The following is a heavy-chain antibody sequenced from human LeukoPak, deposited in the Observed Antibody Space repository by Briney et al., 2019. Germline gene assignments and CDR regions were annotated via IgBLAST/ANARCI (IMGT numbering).Heavy chain of an antibody. Sequence: SGGSLRLSCAASGFTFDDYGMHWVRQAPGKGLEWVAGISWNSDSVGYVDSVKGRFTISRDNAKNSLYLQMNSLRAEDTALYYCARDSGYHPDYWGQGTLVTVSS. CDR2: ISWNSDSV. D-gene: IGHD3-22*01. CDR3: ARDSGYHPDY. CDR1: GFTFDDYG. V-gene: IGHV3-9*01. J-gene: IGHJ4*02.